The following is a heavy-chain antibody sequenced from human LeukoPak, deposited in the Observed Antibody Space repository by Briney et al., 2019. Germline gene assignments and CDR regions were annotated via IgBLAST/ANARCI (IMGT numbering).Heavy chain of an antibody. D-gene: IGHD6-13*01. CDR3: ARDRGYIAEP. V-gene: IGHV3-7*01. CDR1: GFTFSSYW. Sequence: GGSLRLSCAASGFTFSSYWMSWVRQAPGKGLEWVANIKEDGSEKYYVDSVEGRFIIARDNAKNPLYLQMNSLTAEDTAVYYCARDRGYIAEPWGQGTLVTVSS. J-gene: IGHJ5*02. CDR2: IKEDGSEK.